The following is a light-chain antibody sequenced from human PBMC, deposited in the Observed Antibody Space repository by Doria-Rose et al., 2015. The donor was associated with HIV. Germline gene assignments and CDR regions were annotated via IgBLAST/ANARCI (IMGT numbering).Light chain of an antibody. Sequence: TQSPGTLSLSPGERATLSCRASQCVSSHYLARYQQRPGQSSRLLNYGASSRATDIPDRFSGSGSGTDFTLTISRLEPEDFAVYYCHQYASSRTFGQGTKVEIK. CDR2: GAS. J-gene: IGKJ1*01. CDR3: HQYASSRT. CDR1: QCVSSHY. V-gene: IGKV3-20*01.